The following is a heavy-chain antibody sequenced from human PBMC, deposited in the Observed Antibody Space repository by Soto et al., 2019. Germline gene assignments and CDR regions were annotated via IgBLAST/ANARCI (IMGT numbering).Heavy chain of an antibody. CDR1: GGSISSYY. V-gene: IGHV4-59*01. CDR2: IYYSGST. Sequence: SETLSLTCTVSGGSISSYYWTWIRQPPGKGLGLEWIGYIYYSGSTNYNPSLKSRVTISVDTSKNQFSLKLNSVTAADTAVYYCARDLWGYCGTDCYPLDVWGQGTTVTVS. J-gene: IGHJ6*02. D-gene: IGHD2-21*02. CDR3: ARDLWGYCGTDCYPLDV.